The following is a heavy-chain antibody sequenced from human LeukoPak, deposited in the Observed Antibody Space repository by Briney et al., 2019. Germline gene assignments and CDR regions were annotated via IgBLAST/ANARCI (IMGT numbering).Heavy chain of an antibody. V-gene: IGHV3-21*01. Sequence: GGSLRLSCAASGFTFSSYSMNWVRQAPGKGLEWVSSISSSSSYIYYADSVKGRFTISRDNAKNSLYLQMNSLRAEDTAVYYCARDLSGNWIYDEGYWFDPWGQGTLVTVSS. CDR1: GFTFSSYS. D-gene: IGHD1-7*01. J-gene: IGHJ5*02. CDR3: ARDLSGNWIYDEGYWFDP. CDR2: ISSSSSYI.